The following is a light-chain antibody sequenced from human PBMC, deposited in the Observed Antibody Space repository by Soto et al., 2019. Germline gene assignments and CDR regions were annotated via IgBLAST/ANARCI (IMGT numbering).Light chain of an antibody. Sequence: QSALTQPRSVSGSPGQSVTISCTGTSSDVGGYNYVCWYQQYSGKAPKLVIYDVSKRPSGVPDRFSGSKSDNTASLTISGLQAEDEADYYCCSYAGSYTSWVFGGGTKLTVL. CDR3: CSYAGSYTSWV. J-gene: IGLJ3*02. CDR1: SSDVGGYNY. CDR2: DVS. V-gene: IGLV2-11*01.